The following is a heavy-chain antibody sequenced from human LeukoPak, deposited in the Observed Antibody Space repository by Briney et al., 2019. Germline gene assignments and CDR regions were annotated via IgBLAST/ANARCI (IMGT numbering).Heavy chain of an antibody. D-gene: IGHD1-14*01. CDR2: INWNGGSI. CDR3: ARTPPNPEYYYYYMDV. Sequence: GGSLRLSCAASGFTLDDYGMSWVRQAPGKGLEWVSGINWNGGSIGYADSVKGRFTISRDNAKNSLYLQMNSLRAEDTALYYCARTPPNPEYYYYYMDVWGKGTTVTVSS. J-gene: IGHJ6*03. V-gene: IGHV3-20*04. CDR1: GFTLDDYG.